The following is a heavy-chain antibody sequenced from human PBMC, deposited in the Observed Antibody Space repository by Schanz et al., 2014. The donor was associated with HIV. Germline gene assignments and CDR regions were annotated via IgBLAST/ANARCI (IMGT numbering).Heavy chain of an antibody. Sequence: AQLVESGGGVVQPGKSLRLSCAASGFAINNVYMTWVRQAPGKGLEWVSAVTNSGSYVNYADSVKGRFTISRDNSMNTLFLQMNSLRAEDTAVYYCVQDTEMDAITGYFPYWGQGTLVTVSS. V-gene: IGHV3-21*04. D-gene: IGHD3-16*01. CDR3: VQDTEMDAITGYFPY. J-gene: IGHJ4*02. CDR1: GFAINNVY. CDR2: VTNSGSYV.